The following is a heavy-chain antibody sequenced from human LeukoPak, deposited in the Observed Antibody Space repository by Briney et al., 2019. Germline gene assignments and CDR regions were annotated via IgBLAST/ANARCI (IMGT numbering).Heavy chain of an antibody. Sequence: GGSLRLSCAASGFTFSSYGMHLVRQAPGKGLEWVSYISSSSSTIYYADSVKGRFTISRDNAKNSLYLQMNSLRAEDTAVYYCARVNGDYDFWSGYGYFDYWGQGTLVTVSS. V-gene: IGHV3-48*01. D-gene: IGHD3-3*01. CDR2: ISSSSSTI. CDR3: ARVNGDYDFWSGYGYFDY. CDR1: GFTFSSYG. J-gene: IGHJ4*02.